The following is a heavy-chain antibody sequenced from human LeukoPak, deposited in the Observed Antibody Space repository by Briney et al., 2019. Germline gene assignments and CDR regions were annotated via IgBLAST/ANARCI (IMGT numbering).Heavy chain of an antibody. CDR2: IYPCDSDT. Sequence: GESLKISCKGSGYSFTSFWIGWVRQIPGKGLGWMGIIYPCDSDTRYSPSFQGQVTISADKSISTAYLQWSSLKASDTAMYYCARHRVEYSSSSATDYYYYGMDVWGQGTTVTVSS. V-gene: IGHV5-51*01. J-gene: IGHJ6*02. CDR3: ARHRVEYSSSSATDYYYYGMDV. CDR1: GYSFTSFW. D-gene: IGHD6-6*01.